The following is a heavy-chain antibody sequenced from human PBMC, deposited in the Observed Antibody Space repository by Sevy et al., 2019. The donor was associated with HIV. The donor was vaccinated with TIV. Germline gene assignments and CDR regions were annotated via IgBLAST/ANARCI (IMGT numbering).Heavy chain of an antibody. D-gene: IGHD1-26*01. CDR1: GGSITSLY. J-gene: IGHJ4*02. CDR3: AGENAWGRGYS. Sequence: SETLSLNCTVSGGSITSLYWNWIRQPPGKGLECIANIYYNGHINYNPSLKSRVTLSLDTSKNQFSLRLSSVTAADTAMYYCAGENAWGRGYSWGQGILVTVSS. CDR2: IYYNGHI. V-gene: IGHV4-59*08.